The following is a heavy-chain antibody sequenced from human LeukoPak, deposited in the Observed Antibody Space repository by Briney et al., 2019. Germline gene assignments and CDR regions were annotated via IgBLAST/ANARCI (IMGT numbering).Heavy chain of an antibody. J-gene: IGHJ3*02. CDR1: GGSISSSSYY. CDR2: IYYSGST. D-gene: IGHD3-16*01. Sequence: SETLSLTCTVSGGSISSSSYYWGWIRQPPGKGLEWIGSIYYSGSTYYNPSLKSRVTISVDTSKNQFSLRLSSVTAADTAVYYCARLVLGKGAFDIWGQGTMVTVSS. CDR3: ARLVLGKGAFDI. V-gene: IGHV4-39*01.